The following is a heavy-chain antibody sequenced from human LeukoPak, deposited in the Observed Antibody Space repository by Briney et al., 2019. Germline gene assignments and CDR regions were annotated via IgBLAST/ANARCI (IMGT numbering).Heavy chain of an antibody. D-gene: IGHD2-2*01. CDR2: ISAYNSNT. CDR3: ARDRIVVPAAEGVWFDP. J-gene: IGHJ5*02. Sequence: ASVKVSCKASGYTFTSYGISWVRQAPGQGLEWMGWISAYNSNTNYAQKLQGRVTMTTDTSTSTAYMELRSLRSDDTAVYYCARDRIVVPAAEGVWFDPWGQGTLVTVSS. V-gene: IGHV1-18*01. CDR1: GYTFTSYG.